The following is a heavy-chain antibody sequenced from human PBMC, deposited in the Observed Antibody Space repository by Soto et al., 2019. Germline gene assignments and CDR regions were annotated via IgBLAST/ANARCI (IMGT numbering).Heavy chain of an antibody. CDR2: IYDSGST. CDR1: GGSISSYY. V-gene: IGHV4-59*01. Sequence: ASETLSLTCTVSGGSISSYYWSWIRQPPGKGLEWIGYIYDSGSTDYNPSLKSRVTISVDTSNNQFSLKLSSVTAADTAVYYCARGAPGDYVWGSYRYTYWYFDYWGQGTLVTVSS. CDR3: ARGAPGDYVWGSYRYTYWYFDY. D-gene: IGHD3-16*02. J-gene: IGHJ4*02.